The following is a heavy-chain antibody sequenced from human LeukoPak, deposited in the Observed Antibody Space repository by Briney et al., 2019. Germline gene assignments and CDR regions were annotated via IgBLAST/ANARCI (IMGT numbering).Heavy chain of an antibody. D-gene: IGHD4-11*01. CDR3: ARPPMTTSRDY. Sequence: GESLKISCKGSGSIFTSYWIGWVRQLPGKGLEWMGIIYPGDSDTTYSPSFQGQVTISADKSISTAYLQWSSLKASDTAMYYCARPPMTTSRDYWGQGTLVTVAS. J-gene: IGHJ4*02. CDR1: GSIFTSYW. CDR2: IYPGDSDT. V-gene: IGHV5-51*01.